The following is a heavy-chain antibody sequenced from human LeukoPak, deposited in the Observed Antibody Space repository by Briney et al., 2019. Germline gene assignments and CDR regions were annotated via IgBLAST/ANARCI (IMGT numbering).Heavy chain of an antibody. CDR3: ARESRETGSTSDFDY. V-gene: IGHV1-18*01. CDR1: GYPFTSYG. CDR2: ISADTGNT. Sequence: ASVQVSCKASGYPFTSYGFSWVRQAPGQGLEWMGWISADTGNTNFPRMFQGRLTITTDTSTSTSHMELRSLTSDDTAVYYCARESRETGSTSDFDYWGQGTLVTVSS. J-gene: IGHJ4*02. D-gene: IGHD1-7*01.